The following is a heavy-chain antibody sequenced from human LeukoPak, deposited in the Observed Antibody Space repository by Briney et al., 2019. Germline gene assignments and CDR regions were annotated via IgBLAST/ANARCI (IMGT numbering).Heavy chain of an antibody. CDR2: IYYSGST. D-gene: IGHD5-24*01. J-gene: IGHJ5*02. CDR1: GGSISNYY. CDR3: ARHTAEKYNWFDR. Sequence: SETLSLTCTVSGGSISNYYWSWIRQPPGKGLEWIGYIYYSGSTNYNPSLKSRVTISVDTSKNQFSLKLGSVTAADTAVYYCARHTAEKYNWFDRWGQGTLVTVSS. V-gene: IGHV4-59*08.